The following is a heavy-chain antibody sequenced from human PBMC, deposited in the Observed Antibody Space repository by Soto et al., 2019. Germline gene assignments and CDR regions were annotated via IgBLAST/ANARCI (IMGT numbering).Heavy chain of an antibody. V-gene: IGHV3-30-3*01. J-gene: IGHJ6*02. CDR1: GFTFSSYA. Sequence: QVQLVESGGGVVQPGRSLRLSCAASGFTFSSYAMHWVRQAPGKGQAWVAVLSFGGGNKYYADSVKGRFTISRDDSKNTLFLQLNSLRPQDTGLYFCARPLDVTGTTYYYYYGLDVWGQGTTVTVSS. CDR3: ARPLDVTGTTYYYYYGLDV. CDR2: LSFGGGNK. D-gene: IGHD1-7*01.